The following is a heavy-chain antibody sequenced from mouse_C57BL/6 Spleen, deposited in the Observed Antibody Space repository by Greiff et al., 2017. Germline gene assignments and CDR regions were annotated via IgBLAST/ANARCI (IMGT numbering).Heavy chain of an antibody. CDR2: INPNNGGT. D-gene: IGHD4-1*02. CDR3: ARSFPQLGQYYFDY. J-gene: IGHJ2*01. CDR1: GYTFTDYN. V-gene: IGHV1-18*01. Sequence: DVQLQESGPELVKPGASVKIPCKASGYTFTDYNMDWVKQSHGKSLEWIGDINPNNGGTIYNQKFKGKATLTVDKSSSTAYMELRSLTSEDTAVYYCARSFPQLGQYYFDYWGQGTTLTVSS.